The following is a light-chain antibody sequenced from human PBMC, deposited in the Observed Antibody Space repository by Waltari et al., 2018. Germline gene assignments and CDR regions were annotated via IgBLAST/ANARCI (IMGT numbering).Light chain of an antibody. CDR3: QQYYTSPRLT. CDR2: GAS. V-gene: IGKV3-20*01. J-gene: IGKJ3*01. CDR1: QSVSSSY. Sequence: EIVLTQPPGTLSLSPGERATLPCRASQSVSSSYLAWYQQKPGQAPRLLIYGASSRATGIPDRFSGSGSGPDFTLTISRLEPEDFAVYYCQQYYTSPRLTFGPGTKVDIK.